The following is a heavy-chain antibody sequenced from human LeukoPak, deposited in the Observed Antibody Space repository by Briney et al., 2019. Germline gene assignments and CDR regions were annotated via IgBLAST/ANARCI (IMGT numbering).Heavy chain of an antibody. V-gene: IGHV1-2*02. Sequence: ASVKVSCKASGYTFTGYYMHWVRQAPGQGLEWMGWINPNSGGTNYAQKFQGRVTMTRDTSISTAYMELSRLRSDDTAVYYCARVNYDFWSGYLFDYWGQGTLVTVSS. CDR3: ARVNYDFWSGYLFDY. CDR1: GYTFTGYY. D-gene: IGHD3-3*01. CDR2: INPNSGGT. J-gene: IGHJ4*02.